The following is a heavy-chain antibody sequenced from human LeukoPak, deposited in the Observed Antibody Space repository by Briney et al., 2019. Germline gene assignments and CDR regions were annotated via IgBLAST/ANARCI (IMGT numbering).Heavy chain of an antibody. D-gene: IGHD3-10*01. CDR2: ISGSGGST. CDR1: GFTFSSYA. CDR3: AKVGGGILWSGESLYYFDY. Sequence: GGSLRLSCAASGFTFSSYAMSWVRQAPGKGLEWVSAISGSGGSTYYADSVKGRFTISRDNSKNTLYLQMNSLRAEDTAVYYCAKVGGGILWSGESLYYFDYWGQGTLVTVSS. V-gene: IGHV3-23*01. J-gene: IGHJ4*02.